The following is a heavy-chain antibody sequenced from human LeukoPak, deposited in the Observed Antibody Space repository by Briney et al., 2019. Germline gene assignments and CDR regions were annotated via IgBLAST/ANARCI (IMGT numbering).Heavy chain of an antibody. V-gene: IGHV3-53*01. D-gene: IGHD3-22*01. J-gene: IGHJ4*02. Sequence: PGGSLRLSCAASGFTVSSNYMSWVRQAPGKGLEWVSVIYSGGSTYYADSVKGRFTISRDNSKNTLYLQMNSLRAEDTAVYYCARENYDSSGYYRDYWGQGTLVTVSS. CDR2: IYSGGST. CDR1: GFTVSSNY. CDR3: ARENYDSSGYYRDY.